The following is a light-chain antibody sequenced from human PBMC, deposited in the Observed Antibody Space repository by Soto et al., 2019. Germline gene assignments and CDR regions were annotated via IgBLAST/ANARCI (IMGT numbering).Light chain of an antibody. J-gene: IGLJ1*01. V-gene: IGLV2-14*01. CDR1: SSDVGGYKY. Sequence: QSALTQPASVSGSPGQSITISCTGTSSDVGGYKYVSWYQQYPGKAPKLMMYEVSNRPSGVSNRFSGSKSGNTASLTISGLQAEDEADYYCSLYTSSSPCVFGTGTKLTVL. CDR3: SLYTSSSPCV. CDR2: EVS.